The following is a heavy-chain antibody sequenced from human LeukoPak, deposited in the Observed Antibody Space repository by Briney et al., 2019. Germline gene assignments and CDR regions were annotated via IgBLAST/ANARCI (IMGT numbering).Heavy chain of an antibody. CDR1: GFTFSSYW. V-gene: IGHV3-11*05. J-gene: IGHJ3*02. Sequence: GGSLRLSCAASGFTFSSYWMSWIRQAPGKGLEWLSYISSSSSNTRYADSVKGRFTVSRDNAKNSLYLQMNSLSAEDTAVYYCARERAFYDSSGYSGRHAFDIWGQGTMVTVSS. CDR2: ISSSSSNT. D-gene: IGHD3-22*01. CDR3: ARERAFYDSSGYSGRHAFDI.